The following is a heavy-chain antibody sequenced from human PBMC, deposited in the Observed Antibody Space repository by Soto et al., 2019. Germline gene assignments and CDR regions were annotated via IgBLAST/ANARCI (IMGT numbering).Heavy chain of an antibody. J-gene: IGHJ3*02. CDR2: IWYDGSNK. V-gene: IGHV3-33*01. Sequence: GGSLRLSCAASGFTFSSYGMHWVRQAPGKGLEWVAVIWYDGSNKYYADSVKGRFTISRDNSKNTLYLQMNSLRAEDTAVYYCARDLHYYDSTGPAFDIWGQGTMVTVSS. CDR1: GFTFSSYG. D-gene: IGHD3-22*01. CDR3: ARDLHYYDSTGPAFDI.